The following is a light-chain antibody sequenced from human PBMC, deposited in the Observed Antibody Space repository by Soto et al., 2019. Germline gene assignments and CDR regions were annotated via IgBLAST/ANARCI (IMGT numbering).Light chain of an antibody. CDR1: QNVKSR. Sequence: EKVMTQSPATLSVSPGERATLSCRASQNVKSRLAWYQQRPGQAPRLLIYDAFTRATGIPARFSGSQSGTEFTLTIRSLLSEVFAVYYCQQYDECPLTFAGGTKVAIK. V-gene: IGKV3-15*01. J-gene: IGKJ4*01. CDR2: DAF. CDR3: QQYDECPLT.